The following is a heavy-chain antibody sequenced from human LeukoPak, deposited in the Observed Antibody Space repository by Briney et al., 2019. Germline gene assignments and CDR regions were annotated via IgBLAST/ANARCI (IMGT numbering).Heavy chain of an antibody. CDR1: GYSISSDCY. CDR2: NYHSGST. J-gene: IGHJ4*02. V-gene: IGHV4-38-2*01. Sequence: SETLSLTCAVSGYSISSDCYWGWIRQPPGKGLEWIGSNYHSGSTSYNPSLKSRVTISVDTSKNQFSLKLTSVTAADSAVYYCARNATYHFDSWGQGTLVTVSS. CDR3: ARNATYHFDS.